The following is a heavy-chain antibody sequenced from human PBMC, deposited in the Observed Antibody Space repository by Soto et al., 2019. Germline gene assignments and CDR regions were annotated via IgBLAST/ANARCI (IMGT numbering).Heavy chain of an antibody. D-gene: IGHD6-19*01. V-gene: IGHV1-2*02. Sequence: QVQLVQSGAEVKKPGASVKVSCKASGYTFTGYYMHWVRQAPGQGLEWMGWINPNSGGTNYAQKFQGRVTMTRDTSISTAYMELSRLRSDDTAVYYCARSAVAALVRGRRLGWFDPWGQGTLVTVSS. CDR2: INPNSGGT. CDR1: GYTFTGYY. J-gene: IGHJ5*02. CDR3: ARSAVAALVRGRRLGWFDP.